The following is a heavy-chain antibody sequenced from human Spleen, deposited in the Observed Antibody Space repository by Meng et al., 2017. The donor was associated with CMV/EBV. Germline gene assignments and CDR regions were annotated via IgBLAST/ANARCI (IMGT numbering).Heavy chain of an antibody. J-gene: IGHJ4*02. D-gene: IGHD3-3*01. V-gene: IGHV4-31*02. CDR2: IYYSGST. CDR1: SSSSGGYY. CDR3: ARAYDFWSARNPYYFDY. Sequence: SSSSGGYYWSWIRQHPGKGLEWIGYIYYSGSTYYNPSLKSRVTISVDTSKNQFSLKLSSVTAADTAVYYCARAYDFWSARNPYYFDYWGQGTLVTVSS.